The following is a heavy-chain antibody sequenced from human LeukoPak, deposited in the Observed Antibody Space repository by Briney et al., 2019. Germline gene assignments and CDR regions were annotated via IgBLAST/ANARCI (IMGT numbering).Heavy chain of an antibody. CDR2: ISVSSGST. D-gene: IGHD1-26*01. J-gene: IGHJ6*02. CDR1: GFTFSSYA. Sequence: GGSLRLSCAASGFTFSSYAMSWVRQAPGKGLEWVSAISVSSGSTYYADSVKGRFTISRDDSKNTLYLQMNSLRAEDTAVYYCARAGRPGSHYYYYGMDVWGQGTTVTVSS. CDR3: ARAGRPGSHYYYYGMDV. V-gene: IGHV3-23*01.